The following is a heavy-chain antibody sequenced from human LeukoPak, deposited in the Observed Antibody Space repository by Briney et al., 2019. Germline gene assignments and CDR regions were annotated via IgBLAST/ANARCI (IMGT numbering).Heavy chain of an antibody. D-gene: IGHD2-2*01. CDR2: ISGSGGRT. CDR1: RLTFSSHA. J-gene: IGHJ4*02. Sequence: PGRSMSLSCAVSRLTFSSHAMSWVRQAPGKGREWDSAISGSGGRTYYADSVKERLPISRDNSKNTLYLQEHGVRVEHTGVYLCAKPTRGYCSSTSCPMGGNYCDYWGQGTLVTVSS. V-gene: IGHV3-23*01. CDR3: AKPTRGYCSSTSCPMGGNYCDY.